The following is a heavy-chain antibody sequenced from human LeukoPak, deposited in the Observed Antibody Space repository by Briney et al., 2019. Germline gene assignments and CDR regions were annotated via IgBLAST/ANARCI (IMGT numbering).Heavy chain of an antibody. D-gene: IGHD2-2*01. Sequence: GRSLRLSCAASGFTFSSYGMHWVRQAPGKGLEWVAVISYDGSNKYYADSVKGRFTISRDNSKNTLYLQMNSLRAEDTAVYYCAGPGPCRSSTSCYVWGQGTLVTVSS. CDR1: GFTFSSYG. CDR3: AGPGPCRSSTSCYV. CDR2: ISYDGSNK. V-gene: IGHV3-30*03. J-gene: IGHJ4*02.